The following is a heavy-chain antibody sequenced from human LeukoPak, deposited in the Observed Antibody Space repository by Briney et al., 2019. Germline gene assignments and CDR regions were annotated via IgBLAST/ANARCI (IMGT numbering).Heavy chain of an antibody. J-gene: IGHJ6*03. CDR2: ISGSIGST. CDR3: AKFDAEYIGTYSYYYYMDV. D-gene: IGHD1-26*01. V-gene: IGHV3-23*01. Sequence: ETLSLTCTVSGGSISSSSYYWGWIRQPPGKGLEWVSTISGSIGSTYYADSVKGRFTISRDNSKNTLFLQMNSLRAEDTAVYYCAKFDAEYIGTYSYYYYMDVWGKGTTVTVSS. CDR1: GGSISSSSYY.